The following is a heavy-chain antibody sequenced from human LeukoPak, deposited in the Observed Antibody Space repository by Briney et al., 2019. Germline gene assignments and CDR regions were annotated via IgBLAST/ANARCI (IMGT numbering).Heavy chain of an antibody. CDR3: ARDRDYYDSSGYPRPYNWFDP. Sequence: SETLSLTCTVSGGSISSYYWSWIRQPPGKGLEWIGYIYYSGSTNFYTSLKSRVTISVDTSKNQFSLKLSSVTAADTAVYYCARDRDYYDSSGYPRPYNWFDPWGQGTLVTVSS. CDR2: IYYSGST. CDR1: GGSISSYY. V-gene: IGHV4-59*01. D-gene: IGHD3-22*01. J-gene: IGHJ5*02.